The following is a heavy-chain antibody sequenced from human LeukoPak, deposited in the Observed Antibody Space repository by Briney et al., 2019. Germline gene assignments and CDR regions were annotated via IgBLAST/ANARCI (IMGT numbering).Heavy chain of an antibody. J-gene: IGHJ4*02. V-gene: IGHV4-59*01. CDR1: GGSISAWC. CDR3: ARGSQTPDAGY. D-gene: IGHD3-10*01. Sequence: SETLSLTCSVSGGSISAWCWSWIRQPPGKGLEWIGYISHSGSTDYNPSLKSRLTISVDAPKRQFYLKLNSVTAADTAVYYCARGSQTPDAGYWGQGTLVTVSS. CDR2: ISHSGST.